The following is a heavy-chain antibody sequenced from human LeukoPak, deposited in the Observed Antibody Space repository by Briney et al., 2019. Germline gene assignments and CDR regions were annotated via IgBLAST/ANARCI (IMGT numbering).Heavy chain of an antibody. V-gene: IGHV4-39*01. CDR1: GVSISSSGYY. D-gene: IGHD1-1*01. Sequence: SETLSLTCTVSGVSISSSGYYWGWIRQPPGKGLEWIGSIYYSGSTYYNPSLKSRVTFSVDTSKNRFSLKLSSVTAADTAVYYCARQGNWNLDYWGQGTLVTVSS. J-gene: IGHJ4*02. CDR2: IYYSGST. CDR3: ARQGNWNLDY.